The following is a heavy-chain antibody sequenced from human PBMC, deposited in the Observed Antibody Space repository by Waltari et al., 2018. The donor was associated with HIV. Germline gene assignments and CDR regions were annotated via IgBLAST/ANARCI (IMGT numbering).Heavy chain of an antibody. CDR3: ARDRSPAIAAAVPDAFDI. D-gene: IGHD6-13*01. J-gene: IGHJ3*02. V-gene: IGHV3-53*01. CDR1: GFTVSSNY. Sequence: EVQLVESGGGLIQPGGSLRLSCAASGFTVSSNYMSWVRQAPGKGLEWVSVIYSGGSTYYAYSVKGRFTISRDNSKNTLYLQRNSLRAEDTAVYYCARDRSPAIAAAVPDAFDIWGQGTMVTVSS. CDR2: IYSGGST.